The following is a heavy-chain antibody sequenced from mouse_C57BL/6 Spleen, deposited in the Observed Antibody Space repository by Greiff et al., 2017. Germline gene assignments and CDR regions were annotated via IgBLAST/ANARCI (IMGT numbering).Heavy chain of an antibody. CDR1: GYTFTSYG. CDR2: IYPRSGNT. V-gene: IGHV1-81*01. Sequence: QVQLQQSGAELARPGASVKLSCKASGYTFTSYGISWVKQRTGQGLEWIGEIYPRSGNTYYNEKFKGKATLTADKSSSTAYMELRSLTSEDSAVXFCARSGTTMVTDYAMDYWGQGTSVTVSS. J-gene: IGHJ4*01. D-gene: IGHD2-2*01. CDR3: ARSGTTMVTDYAMDY.